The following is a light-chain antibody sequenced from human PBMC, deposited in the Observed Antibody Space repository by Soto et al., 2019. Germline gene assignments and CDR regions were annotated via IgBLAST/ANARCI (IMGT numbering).Light chain of an antibody. J-gene: IGLJ3*02. V-gene: IGLV2-14*03. CDR1: RSDVGAYNY. CDR3: SSYTGSTTWV. CDR2: DVS. Sequence: QSALTQPASVSGPPGQSITISCTGTRSDVGAYNYVSWYQQHSGKAPKLMIYDVSNRPSGVSSRFSGSKSGNTASLTISGLQLEDEADYYCSSYTGSTTWVFGGGTKLTVL.